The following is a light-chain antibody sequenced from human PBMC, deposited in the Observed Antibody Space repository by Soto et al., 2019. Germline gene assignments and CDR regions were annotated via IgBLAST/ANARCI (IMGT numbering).Light chain of an antibody. CDR3: QQYNDHQWT. Sequence: DIQMTQSPSTLSASVGDRVTITCRASQSISSWLAWYQQKPGKAPKLLIYDASSLESGVPSRFSGSGSGTEFTLTISSLQPDDFATYYCQQYNDHQWTFGQGTKVDIK. V-gene: IGKV1-5*01. J-gene: IGKJ1*01. CDR2: DAS. CDR1: QSISSW.